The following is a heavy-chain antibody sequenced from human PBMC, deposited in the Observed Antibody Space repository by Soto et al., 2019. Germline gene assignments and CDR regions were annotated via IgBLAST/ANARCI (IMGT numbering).Heavy chain of an antibody. D-gene: IGHD1-26*01. CDR3: AREGASGFGMDV. J-gene: IGHJ6*02. Sequence: SSETLSLTCSVSGGSIRSYYWSWVRQPAGKPLEWIGRIYTSGSTNYNPSLKSRVSMSVDTSKNQFSLEVTSVTAADTAVYYCAREGASGFGMDVWGPRTTGTVSS. CDR2: IYTSGST. V-gene: IGHV4-4*07. CDR1: GGSIRSYY.